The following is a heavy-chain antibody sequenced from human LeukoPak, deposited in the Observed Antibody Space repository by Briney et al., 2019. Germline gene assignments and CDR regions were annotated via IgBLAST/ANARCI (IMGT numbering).Heavy chain of an antibody. Sequence: GGSLRLSCTASGFTFGDYAMSWVRQAPGKGLEWVGFIRSKAYGGATEYAASVKGRFTISRDDSKSIAYLQMNSLKTEDTAVYYCTRDSLYQLLYGDFDYWGQGTLVTVSS. CDR1: GFTFGDYA. CDR2: IRSKAYGGAT. CDR3: TRDSLYQLLYGDFDY. J-gene: IGHJ4*02. V-gene: IGHV3-49*04. D-gene: IGHD2-2*02.